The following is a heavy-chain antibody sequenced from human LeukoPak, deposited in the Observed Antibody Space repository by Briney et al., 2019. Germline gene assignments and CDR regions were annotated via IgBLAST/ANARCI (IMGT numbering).Heavy chain of an antibody. CDR2: IYYSGST. CDR1: GGSISSYY. CDR3: ARHLGQAYFDY. V-gene: IGHV4-59*08. Sequence: SETLSLTCTGSGGSISSYYWSWIRQPPGKGLEWIGYIYYSGSTNYNPSLKSRATISVDTSKNQFSLTLSSVTAADTAVYYCARHLGQAYFDYWGQGTLVTVSS. J-gene: IGHJ4*02.